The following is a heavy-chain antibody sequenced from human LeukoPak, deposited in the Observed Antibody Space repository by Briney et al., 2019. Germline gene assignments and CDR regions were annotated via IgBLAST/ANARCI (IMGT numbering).Heavy chain of an antibody. J-gene: IGHJ3*02. CDR1: GGSFSGYY. Sequence: SETLSLTCAVYGGSFSGYYWSWIRQPPGKGLEWIGEINHSGSTNYNPSLKSRVTISVDTSKNQFSLRLSSVTAADTAVYYCARDLGTAAFDNDAFDIWGQGTMVTVSS. CDR2: INHSGST. CDR3: ARDLGTAAFDNDAFDI. D-gene: IGHD3-9*01. V-gene: IGHV4-34*01.